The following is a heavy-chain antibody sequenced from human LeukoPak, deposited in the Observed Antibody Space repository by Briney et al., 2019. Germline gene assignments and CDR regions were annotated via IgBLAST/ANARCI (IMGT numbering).Heavy chain of an antibody. J-gene: IGHJ4*02. CDR1: GFTFSSYA. V-gene: IGHV3-23*01. D-gene: IGHD1-26*01. CDR2: ISGSGGST. CDR3: AKRYSGSSGLYNFDY. Sequence: GGSLRLSCAASGFTFSSYAMSWVRQAPGKGLEWVSAISGSGGSTYDADSVKGRFTISRDNSKNTLYLQMNSLRAEDTAVYYCAKRYSGSSGLYNFDYWGQGTLVTVSS.